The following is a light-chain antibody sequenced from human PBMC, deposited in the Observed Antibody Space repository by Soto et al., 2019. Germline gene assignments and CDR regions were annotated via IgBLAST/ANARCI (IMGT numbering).Light chain of an antibody. CDR3: GAWDDSLSGWV. CDR1: NSNIGTGYG. V-gene: IGLV1-40*01. J-gene: IGLJ3*02. Sequence: QSVLTQPPSVTGAPGQRVTISCTWNNSNIGTGYGVHWYQQFPGTAPRLLTYGDNNRPSGVPDRFSASKSATSASLAISGLRSDDEADYYCGAWDDSLSGWVFGGGTKLTVL. CDR2: GDN.